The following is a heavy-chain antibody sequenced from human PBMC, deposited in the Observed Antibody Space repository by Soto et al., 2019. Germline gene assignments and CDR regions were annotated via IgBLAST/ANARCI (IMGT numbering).Heavy chain of an antibody. V-gene: IGHV4-59*08. CDR2: IYYSGST. CDR1: GGSISSYY. J-gene: IGHJ5*02. D-gene: IGHD3-10*01. CDR3: ARHVMPGTSWLDP. Sequence: SETLSLTCTVSGGSISSYYWSWIRQPPGKGLEWIGYIYYSGSTNYNPSLKSRVTISVDTSKNQFSLKLSSVTAADTAVYYCARHVMPGTSWLDPWGQGTLVTVSS.